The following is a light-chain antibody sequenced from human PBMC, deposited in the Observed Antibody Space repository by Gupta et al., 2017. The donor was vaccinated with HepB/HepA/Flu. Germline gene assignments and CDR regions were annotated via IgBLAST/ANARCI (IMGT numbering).Light chain of an antibody. Sequence: QSVLTPPPSASGTPGQMVTIPCSGRSANIGSNTVDWYQQLPGTAPKHLIYSNNQRPSGVPDRFSGSKSGTSASLAISGLQSEDEADYYCAAWDDSLNGWVFGGGTKLTVL. CDR1: SANIGSNT. J-gene: IGLJ3*02. V-gene: IGLV1-44*01. CDR2: SNN. CDR3: AAWDDSLNGWV.